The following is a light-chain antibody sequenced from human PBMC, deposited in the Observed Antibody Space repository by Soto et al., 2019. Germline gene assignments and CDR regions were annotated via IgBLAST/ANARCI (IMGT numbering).Light chain of an antibody. CDR2: EVR. CDR1: SGDIGGYNF. J-gene: IGLJ2*01. V-gene: IGLV2-14*01. Sequence: QSALTQPASVSGSPGQSITISCSGSSGDIGGYNFVSWYQHLPGKAPKLIIFEVRFRPSGVSNRCSGSKSGDTASLTISKLLPEDEADYYCSSYTSTGTLIVFGGGTKLTVL. CDR3: SSYTSTGTLIV.